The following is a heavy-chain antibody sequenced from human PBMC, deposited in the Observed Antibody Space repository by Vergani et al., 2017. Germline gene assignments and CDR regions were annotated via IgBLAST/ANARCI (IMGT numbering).Heavy chain of an antibody. D-gene: IGHD3-22*01. Sequence: QVQLVQSGSELKKPGASVKVSCKASGYTFTSYAMNWVRQAPGQGLEWMGWITTNTGNPTYTQGFTGRFVFSLDTSVSTAYLQISSLKAEDTAGYYCAGEVTYYYDSGGSNDRQNWFDPWGQGTLVTVSS. CDR1: GYTFTSYA. V-gene: IGHV7-4-1*02. CDR3: AGEVTYYYDSGGSNDRQNWFDP. CDR2: ITTNTGNP. J-gene: IGHJ5*02.